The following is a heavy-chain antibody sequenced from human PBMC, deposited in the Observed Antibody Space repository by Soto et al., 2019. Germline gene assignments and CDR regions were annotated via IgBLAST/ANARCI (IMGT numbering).Heavy chain of an antibody. CDR1: GFTFSSYA. CDR2: ISGSGGST. D-gene: IGHD1-7*01. CDR3: AKLELTHGPLSQKYMDV. V-gene: IGHV3-23*01. J-gene: IGHJ6*03. Sequence: GGSLRLSCAASGFTFSSYAMSWVRQAPGKGLEWVSAISGSGGSTYYADSVKGRFTISKDNSKNTLYLQMNSLRAEDTAVYYCAKLELTHGPLSQKYMDVWGKGTTVTVSS.